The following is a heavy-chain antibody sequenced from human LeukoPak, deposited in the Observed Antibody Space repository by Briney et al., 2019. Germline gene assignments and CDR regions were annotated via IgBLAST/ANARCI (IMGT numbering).Heavy chain of an antibody. CDR2: IRSKANSYAT. CDR1: GFTFSGSA. Sequence: GGSLRLSCAASGFTFSGSAMHWVRQASGKGLEWVGRIRSKANSYATAYAASVKGRFTISRDDSKNTAYLQMNSLKTEDTAVYYCTRPLAYGGYSYGDYYYYMDVWGKGTTVTISS. J-gene: IGHJ6*03. V-gene: IGHV3-73*01. CDR3: TRPLAYGGYSYGDYYYYMDV. D-gene: IGHD5-18*01.